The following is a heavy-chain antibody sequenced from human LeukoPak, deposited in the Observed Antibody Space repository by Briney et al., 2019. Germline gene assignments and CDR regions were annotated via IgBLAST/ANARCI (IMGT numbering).Heavy chain of an antibody. V-gene: IGHV4-34*01. CDR2: INHSGST. CDR3: ARGRLGWLPISGGILYGMDV. Sequence: SETLSLTCAVYGGSFSGYYWSWIRQPPGKGLEWIGEINHSGSTNYNPSLKSRVTISVDTSKNQFSLKLSSVTAADTAVYYCARGRLGWLPISGGILYGMDVWGQGTTVTVSS. J-gene: IGHJ6*02. D-gene: IGHD5-24*01. CDR1: GGSFSGYY.